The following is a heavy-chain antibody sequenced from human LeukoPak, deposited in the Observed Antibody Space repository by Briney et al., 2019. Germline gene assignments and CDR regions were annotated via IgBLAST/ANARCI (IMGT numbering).Heavy chain of an antibody. D-gene: IGHD1-1*01. J-gene: IGHJ4*02. V-gene: IGHV3-23*01. CDR3: ANEVRPNDY. Sequence: GGSLRLSCAASGFSLSSHATCWVRQAPGKGLEWVSSIDISGGSTYYADSVQGRFTISRDNSKNTLYLQMNSLRAEDTALYYCANEVRPNDYWGQGTLVTVSS. CDR2: IDISGGST. CDR1: GFSLSSHA.